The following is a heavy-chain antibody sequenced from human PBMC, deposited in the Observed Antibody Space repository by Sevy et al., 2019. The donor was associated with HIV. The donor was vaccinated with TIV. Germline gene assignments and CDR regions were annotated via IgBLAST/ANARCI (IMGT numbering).Heavy chain of an antibody. CDR3: AGIFTMVRATESNWFDP. D-gene: IGHD3-10*01. Sequence: GGSLRLSCAASGFTFSDYYMSWIRQAPGKGLEWVSYISSSSSYTNYADSVKGRFTISRDNAKNSLYLQMNSPRAEDTAVYYCAGIFTMVRATESNWFDPWGQGTLVTVSS. CDR2: ISSSSSYT. V-gene: IGHV3-11*06. CDR1: GFTFSDYY. J-gene: IGHJ5*02.